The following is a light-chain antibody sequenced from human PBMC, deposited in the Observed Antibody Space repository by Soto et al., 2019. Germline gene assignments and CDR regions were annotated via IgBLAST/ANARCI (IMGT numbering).Light chain of an antibody. Sequence: EIVMTQSPPTLSVSPGERVTLSCRASEGVGSNLAWYNQKPGQAPRIVVFGASTRAAGVPPRFSGSGSGSEFTLAIDSMQSEDSGVYYCQQYENLPRTCGQGTKVELK. V-gene: IGKV3-15*01. CDR2: GAS. CDR3: QQYENLPRT. CDR1: EGVGSN. J-gene: IGKJ1*01.